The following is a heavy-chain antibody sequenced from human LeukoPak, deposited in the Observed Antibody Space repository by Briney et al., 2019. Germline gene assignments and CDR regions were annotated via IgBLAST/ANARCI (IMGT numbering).Heavy chain of an antibody. D-gene: IGHD3-3*01. CDR1: GYTFTGYY. CDR3: AREVFGVVIIDPYFDY. Sequence: AXVKVSCKASGYTFTGYYMHWVRQAPGQGLEWMGWINPNSGGTNYAQKFQGRVTMTRDTSISTAYMELSRLRSDNTAVYYCAREVFGVVIIDPYFDYWGQGTLVTVSS. J-gene: IGHJ4*02. CDR2: INPNSGGT. V-gene: IGHV1-2*02.